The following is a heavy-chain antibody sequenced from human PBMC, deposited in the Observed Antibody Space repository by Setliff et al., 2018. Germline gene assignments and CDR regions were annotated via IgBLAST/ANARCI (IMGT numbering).Heavy chain of an antibody. CDR2: ISPYNGHT. V-gene: IGHV1-18*01. CDR3: ALSSLSLCSGGNITRETYYYYGMDV. Sequence: ASVKVSCKTSGYTFTGSLISWVRQAPGQGLDWVGWISPYNGHTNYAQKPQGRVTMTTDTSTNTAHMELRSLRSDDTAVYFCALSSLSLCSGGNITRETYYYYGMDVWGQGTTVTVSS. CDR1: GYTFTGSL. D-gene: IGHD2-15*01. J-gene: IGHJ6*02.